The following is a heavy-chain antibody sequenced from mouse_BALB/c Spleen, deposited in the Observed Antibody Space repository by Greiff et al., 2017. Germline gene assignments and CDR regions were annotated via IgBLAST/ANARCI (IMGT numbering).Heavy chain of an antibody. D-gene: IGHD3-1*01. V-gene: IGHV5-6-4*01. CDR2: ISSGGSYT. J-gene: IGHJ4*01. CDR1: GFTFSSYT. Sequence: EVKVVESGGGLVKPGGSLKLSCAASGFTFSSYTMSWVRQTPEKRLEWVATISSGGSYTYYPDSVKGRFTISRDNAKNTLYLQMSSLKSEDTAMYYCARAGARATLYYYAMDYWGQGTSVTVSS. CDR3: ARAGARATLYYYAMDY.